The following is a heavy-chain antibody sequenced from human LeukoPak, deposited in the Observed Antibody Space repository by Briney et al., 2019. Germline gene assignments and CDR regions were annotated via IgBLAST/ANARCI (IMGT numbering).Heavy chain of an antibody. CDR1: GSTFSNYA. Sequence: GSLRLSCAASGSTFSNYAMNWVRQTPGKGLEWVSSLRASGGITYYADSVKGRFTISRDNSKNTLFLQLNSLRDEDTAVYYCAKDRADVVPTMVLDYWGQGTLVTVSS. J-gene: IGHJ4*02. D-gene: IGHD5-12*01. CDR2: LRASGGIT. V-gene: IGHV3-23*01. CDR3: AKDRADVVPTMVLDY.